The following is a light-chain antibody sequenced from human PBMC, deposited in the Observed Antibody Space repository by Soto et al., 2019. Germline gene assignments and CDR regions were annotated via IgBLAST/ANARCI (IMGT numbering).Light chain of an antibody. CDR2: EVN. CDR3: SSFAGDNDVI. V-gene: IGLV2-8*01. Sequence: QSAQTQPPSASGSPGQSVTISCSGSSSDIGAYNFVSWYQQHPGQAPKLMIFEVNQRPSGVPNRFSGSKSGNTASLTVSGLQAEDEADYYCSSFAGDNDVIFGGGTKVTVL. CDR1: SSDIGAYNF. J-gene: IGLJ2*01.